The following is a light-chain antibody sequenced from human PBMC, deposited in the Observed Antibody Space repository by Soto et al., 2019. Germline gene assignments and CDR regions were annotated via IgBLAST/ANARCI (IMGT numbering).Light chain of an antibody. J-gene: IGKJ1*01. CDR2: DAS. V-gene: IGKV1-5*01. CDR3: QQYNTHSGT. CDR1: QTVNAW. Sequence: DIQMTQSPSTLSASLGDRVTTTCRASQTVNAWLAWYQHKPGKAPKPLIYDASSLESGVPARFSGSGSGTEFILTISSLQPDDVGTYYCQQYNTHSGTFGQGTKV.